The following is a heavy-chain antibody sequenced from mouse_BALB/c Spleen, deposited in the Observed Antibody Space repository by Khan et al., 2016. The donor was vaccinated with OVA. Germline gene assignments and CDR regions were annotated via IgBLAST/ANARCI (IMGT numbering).Heavy chain of an antibody. CDR3: ARGGGGDRFAY. V-gene: IGHV1S137*01. J-gene: IGHJ3*01. CDR2: VSSYYGDA. CDR1: GYTFTDFP. Sequence: QVQLQQSGAELVRPGVSVKISCKGSGYTFTDFPMHWVKQSHAKSLEWIGVVSSYYGDATYNQKFKDKATMTVDKSSSTAYMELARLTSEDSAIYGCARGGGGDRFAYWGQGTLVTVSA.